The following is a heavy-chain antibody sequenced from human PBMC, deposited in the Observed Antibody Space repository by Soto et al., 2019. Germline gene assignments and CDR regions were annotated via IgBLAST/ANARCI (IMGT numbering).Heavy chain of an antibody. CDR2: IYSGGST. J-gene: IGHJ4*02. CDR3: ARDPGAADY. V-gene: IGHV3-66*01. Sequence: EVQLVESGGGLVQPGGSLRLSCAASGFTVSTKYMSWVRQAPGKGLEWVSVIYSGGSTFYADSVRGRFTISRDNSKNTVNLQMNSRRAEDPAVYYCARDPGAADYWGQETLVPVSS. D-gene: IGHD7-27*01. CDR1: GFTVSTKY.